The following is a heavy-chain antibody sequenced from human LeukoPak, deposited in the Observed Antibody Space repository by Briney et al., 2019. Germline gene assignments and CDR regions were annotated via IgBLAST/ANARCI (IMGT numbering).Heavy chain of an antibody. CDR2: IKQAGSEI. CDR3: ARDRGHSGYDLYDY. D-gene: IGHD5-12*01. V-gene: IGHV3-7*01. CDR1: GFTFSHYW. Sequence: PGGSLSPPCEAPGFTFSHYWMGWVRQAPGKGLDGVANIKQAGSEIYYVDSVKGRFTISRDTAKDSLYLQMNSLRAEDTAVYYCARDRGHSGYDLYDYWGQGTLVTVSS. J-gene: IGHJ4*02.